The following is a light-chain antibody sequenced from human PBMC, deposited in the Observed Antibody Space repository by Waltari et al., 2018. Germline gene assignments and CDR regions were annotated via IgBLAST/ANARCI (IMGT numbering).Light chain of an antibody. V-gene: IGKV4-1*01. CDR2: WAS. Sequence: DIVMTQSPDSLAVSLGERANINCKSTQTVLHSSNNKNYLAWYQQKPGQPPKLLIYWASTRESGVPDRFSGSGSGTDFTLTISSLQAEDVAVYYCQQYYNTPLTFGGGTKVEIK. J-gene: IGKJ4*01. CDR1: QTVLHSSNNKNY. CDR3: QQYYNTPLT.